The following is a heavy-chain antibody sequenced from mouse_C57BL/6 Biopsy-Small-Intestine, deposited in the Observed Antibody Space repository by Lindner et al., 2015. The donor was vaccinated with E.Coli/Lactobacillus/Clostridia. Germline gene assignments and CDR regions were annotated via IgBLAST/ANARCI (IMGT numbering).Heavy chain of an antibody. CDR3: ADGLPFAY. CDR2: IYPGGGDT. D-gene: IGHD2-3*01. CDR1: GYAFSSSW. V-gene: IGHV1-82*01. J-gene: IGHJ3*01. Sequence: VQLQESGPELVKPGASVKISCKASGYAFSSSWMNWVKQRPGKGLEWIGRIYPGGGDTNYNGKFKGKATLTADKSSSTAYMQLSSLTSEDSAVYFCADGLPFAYWGQGTLVTVSA.